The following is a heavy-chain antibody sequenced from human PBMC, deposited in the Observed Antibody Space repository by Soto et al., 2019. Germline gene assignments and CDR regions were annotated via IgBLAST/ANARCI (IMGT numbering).Heavy chain of an antibody. Sequence: QVQLVQSGAEVKKPGSSVKVSCKASGGTFSSYTISWVRQAPGQGLEWMGRIIPILGIANYAQKFQGRVTITADKSTSTAYMELSSLRSEVTAVYYCASLMSSGYSYGIDVWGQGTTFTVSS. V-gene: IGHV1-69*02. J-gene: IGHJ6*02. CDR1: GGTFSSYT. CDR3: ASLMSSGYSYGIDV. CDR2: IIPILGIA. D-gene: IGHD3-10*01.